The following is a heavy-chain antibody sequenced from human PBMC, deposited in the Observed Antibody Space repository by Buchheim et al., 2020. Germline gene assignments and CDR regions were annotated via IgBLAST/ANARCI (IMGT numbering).Heavy chain of an antibody. V-gene: IGHV3-7*01. D-gene: IGHD3-3*01. Sequence: EVQLVESGGGLVQPGGSLRLSCAASGFTFSSYWMSWVRQAPGKGLEWVANIKQDGSEKYYVDSVKGRFTISRDNAKNSLYLQMNSLRAEDTAVYYCARDKGPDFWSGYSLWYGMDVWGQGTT. CDR2: IKQDGSEK. CDR3: ARDKGPDFWSGYSLWYGMDV. CDR1: GFTFSSYW. J-gene: IGHJ6*02.